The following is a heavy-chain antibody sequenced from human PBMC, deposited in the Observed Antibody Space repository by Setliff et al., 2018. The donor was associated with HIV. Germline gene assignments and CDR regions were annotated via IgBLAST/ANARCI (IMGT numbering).Heavy chain of an antibody. J-gene: IGHJ3*01. D-gene: IGHD1-1*01. CDR3: ARTTILQESFDL. CDR2: IYTSGST. Sequence: SETLSLTCTVSGGSITSFYWNWIRQPAGRGLEWIGRIYTSGSTNYSPSLKSRVSMSVDTSRNQLSLRLTSVTAADTAVYFRARTTILQESFDLWGQGTMVTVSS. V-gene: IGHV4-4*07. CDR1: GGSITSFY.